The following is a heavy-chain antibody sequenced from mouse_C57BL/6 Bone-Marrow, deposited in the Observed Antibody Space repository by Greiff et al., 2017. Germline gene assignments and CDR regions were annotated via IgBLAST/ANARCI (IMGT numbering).Heavy chain of an antibody. CDR3: AREAMDY. Sequence: QVQLQQSGAELVMPGASVKLSCKASGYTFTSYWMHWVKQRPGQGLEWIGEIDPSDSYTNYNQKFKGKSTLTVDKSSSTAYMQLSSLTSGDSAVXYCAREAMDYWGQGTSVTVSS. J-gene: IGHJ4*01. V-gene: IGHV1-69*01. CDR2: IDPSDSYT. CDR1: GYTFTSYW.